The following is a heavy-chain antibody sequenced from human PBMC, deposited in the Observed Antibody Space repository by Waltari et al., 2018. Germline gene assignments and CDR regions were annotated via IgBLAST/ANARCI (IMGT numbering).Heavy chain of an antibody. CDR3: ARGGYYYYYMDV. CDR1: GFTFSSYS. J-gene: IGHJ6*03. V-gene: IGHV3-21*01. Sequence: EVQLVESGGGLVKPGGSLRLSCAASGFTFSSYSMNWVRQAPGKGLEVVSTISSSSSYIYYADSVKGRCTISRDKAKNSLYLQTNSLRAEDTAVYYCARGGYYYYYMDVWGKGTTVTVSS. CDR2: ISSSSSYI.